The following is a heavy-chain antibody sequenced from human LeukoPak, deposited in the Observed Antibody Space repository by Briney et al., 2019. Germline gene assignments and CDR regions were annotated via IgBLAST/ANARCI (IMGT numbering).Heavy chain of an antibody. CDR2: ISWNSGSI. V-gene: IGHV3-9*01. Sequence: PGRSLRLSCAASGFTFDDYAMHWVRQAPGKGLEWVSGISWNSGSIGYADSVKGRFTISRDNAKNSLYLQMNSLRAEDTALYYCAKVIGLHGMDVWGQGTTVTVSS. J-gene: IGHJ6*02. CDR1: GFTFDDYA. D-gene: IGHD3-10*01. CDR3: AKVIGLHGMDV.